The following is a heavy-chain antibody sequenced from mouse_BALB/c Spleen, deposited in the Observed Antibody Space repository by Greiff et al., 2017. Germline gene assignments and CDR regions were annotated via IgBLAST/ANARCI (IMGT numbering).Heavy chain of an antibody. D-gene: IGHD6-1*01. Sequence: VKLVESGPGLVAPSQCLSLTCTVSGFSFTSYGVHWVRQPPGKGLEWLGVIWAGGSTNYNSALMSRLSISKDNSKSQVFLKMNSLQTDDTAMYYCARDRGSSLFAYWGQGTLVTVAA. CDR1: GFSFTSYG. CDR3: ARDRGSSLFAY. J-gene: IGHJ3*01. V-gene: IGHV2-9*02. CDR2: IWAGGST.